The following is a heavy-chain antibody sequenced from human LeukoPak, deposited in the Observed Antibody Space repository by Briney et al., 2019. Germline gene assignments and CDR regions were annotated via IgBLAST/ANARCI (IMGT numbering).Heavy chain of an antibody. Sequence: GRSLRLSCAASGFTFSTYAMHWVRQAPGKGLEWVAVISYDGSNKYYADSVKGRFTISRDNSKNTPHLRMNSLRAEDTAVYYCAARDYGGNSGIWGQGTMVTVSS. D-gene: IGHD4-23*01. CDR3: AARDYGGNSGI. CDR1: GFTFSTYA. V-gene: IGHV3-30*03. J-gene: IGHJ3*02. CDR2: ISYDGSNK.